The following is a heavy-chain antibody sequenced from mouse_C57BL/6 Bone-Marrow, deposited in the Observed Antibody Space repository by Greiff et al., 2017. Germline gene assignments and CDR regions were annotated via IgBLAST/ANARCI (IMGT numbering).Heavy chain of an antibody. CDR2: IRNKANNHAT. J-gene: IGHJ2*01. CDR1: GFTFSDAW. V-gene: IGHV6-6*01. CDR3: TISGGSYASFDS. D-gene: IGHD1-1*02. Sequence: LQQSGGGLVQPGGSMKLSCAASGFTFSDAWMDWVRQSPEKGLEWVAEIRNKANNHATYYAESVKGRFTISREDSKSSVYLQMNSLRAEDTGIYYCTISGGSYASFDSWGQGTPLTVSS.